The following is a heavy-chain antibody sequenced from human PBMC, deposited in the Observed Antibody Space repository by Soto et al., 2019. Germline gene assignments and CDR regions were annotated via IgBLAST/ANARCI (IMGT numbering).Heavy chain of an antibody. V-gene: IGHV3-15*01. Sequence: GGSLRLSCAASGFTFSNALMTWVRQAPGKGLEWVGRIKSKSDGATTDYAAPVRGRFIISRDDSKNTLYLQMNSLRAEDTAVYYCASLKGLNEHEPPYYYGMDVWGQGTTVTVSS. J-gene: IGHJ6*02. D-gene: IGHD1-1*01. CDR3: ASLKGLNEHEPPYYYGMDV. CDR2: IKSKSDGATT. CDR1: GFTFSNAL.